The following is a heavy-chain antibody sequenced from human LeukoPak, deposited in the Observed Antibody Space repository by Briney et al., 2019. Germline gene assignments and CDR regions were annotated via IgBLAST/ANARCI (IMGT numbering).Heavy chain of an antibody. D-gene: IGHD3-10*01. CDR3: TRSGYYNGYDY. J-gene: IGHJ4*02. V-gene: IGHV3-74*03. Sequence: GGSVRLSCVASGFTFSGHWMHWVRQVPGEGLVAVARIAPDGSATTYADSVKGRFTIPRDNAKNTLYLEMNSLTAEDTALYYCTRSGYYNGYDYWGQGTLVTVSS. CDR1: GFTFSGHW. CDR2: IAPDGSAT.